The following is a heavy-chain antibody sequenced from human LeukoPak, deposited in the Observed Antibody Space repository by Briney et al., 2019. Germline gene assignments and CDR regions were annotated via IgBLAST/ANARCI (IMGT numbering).Heavy chain of an antibody. CDR1: GYTFTRHG. J-gene: IGHJ2*01. CDR3: ARDPSNTSGWYQYFDL. Sequence: ASVKDSGKTSGYTFTRHGISWVRQPPGQGLEGMGSISGYNGDTIYAQNFQGRVTLTTDTSTNTAYMELRSLRSDDTAVYYCARDPSNTSGWYQYFDLWGRGTLVTVSS. V-gene: IGHV1-18*01. CDR2: ISGYNGDT. D-gene: IGHD6-19*01.